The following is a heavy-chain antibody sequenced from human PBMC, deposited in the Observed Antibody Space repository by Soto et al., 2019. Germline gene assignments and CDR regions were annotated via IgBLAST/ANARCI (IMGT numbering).Heavy chain of an antibody. V-gene: IGHV3-48*03. CDR2: ISSSGTTI. CDR3: VRFGGAAAGPGDY. CDR1: EFTFTSYE. J-gene: IGHJ4*02. D-gene: IGHD6-13*01. Sequence: EVQLVESGGGLVQPGGSLRLSCVASEFTFTSYEMNWVRQAPGKGLEWLSYISSSGTTIYYTDSVKGRFTISRDNAKKSLYRPMNSLRAEDTAVYYCVRFGGAAAGPGDYWGQGTLVTVSS.